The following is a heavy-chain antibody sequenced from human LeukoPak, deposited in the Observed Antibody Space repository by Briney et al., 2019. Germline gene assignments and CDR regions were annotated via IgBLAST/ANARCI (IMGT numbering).Heavy chain of an antibody. CDR1: GYTFTGYY. D-gene: IGHD2-2*01. Sequence: ASVKVSCKASGYTFTGYYMHWVRQAPGQGLEWMGWINPNSGGTNYAQKFQGRVAMTRDTSISTAYMELSRLRSDDTAVYYCARIIPAAITGVDYWGQGTLVTVSS. CDR2: INPNSGGT. CDR3: ARIIPAAITGVDY. J-gene: IGHJ4*02. V-gene: IGHV1-2*02.